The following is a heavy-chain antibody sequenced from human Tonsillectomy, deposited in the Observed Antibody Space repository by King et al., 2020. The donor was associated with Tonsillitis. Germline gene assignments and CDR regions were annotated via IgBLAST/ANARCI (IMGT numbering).Heavy chain of an antibody. CDR1: GYTFSSYG. CDR2: VSGYNGNT. J-gene: IGHJ6*04. CDR3: ARVPSYYDFWSGYYMDV. V-gene: IGHV1-18*01. Sequence: QLVQSGAEVKKPGASVQVSCKASGYTFSSYGISWVRQAPGQGLEWMGWVSGYNGNTKYAQKFQGRVTMTKEKSTTTSTVYMELRSLRSDDTAVYYCARVPSYYDFWSGYYMDVWGKGTTVTVSS. D-gene: IGHD3-3*01.